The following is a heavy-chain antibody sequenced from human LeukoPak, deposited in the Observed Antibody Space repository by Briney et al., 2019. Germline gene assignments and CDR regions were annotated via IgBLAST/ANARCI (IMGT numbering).Heavy chain of an antibody. J-gene: IGHJ4*02. D-gene: IGHD3-10*01. Sequence: GSLRLSCAASGFTFSSYAMSWVRQPPGKGLEWIGEINHSGSTNYNPSLKSRVTISVDTSKNQFSLKLSSVTAADTAVYYCARMMRGSPWFGELMTLDYWGQGTLVTVSS. V-gene: IGHV4-34*01. CDR3: ARMMRGSPWFGELMTLDY. CDR2: INHSGST. CDR1: GFTFSSYA.